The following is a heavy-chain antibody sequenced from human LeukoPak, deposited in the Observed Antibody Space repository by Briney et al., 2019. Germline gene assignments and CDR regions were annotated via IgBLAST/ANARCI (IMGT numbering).Heavy chain of an antibody. Sequence: SETLSLTCTVSGASNIAYYWSWIRQPPGKGVEWIGYTYSGGNANYNPSLKSRVTISIDTSENQFSLRLTSVTAADTAVYFCAHSKRAGSYYINAFAVWGQGTLVTISS. CDR2: TYSGGNA. J-gene: IGHJ3*01. CDR3: AHSKRAGSYYINAFAV. CDR1: GASNIAYY. D-gene: IGHD1-26*01. V-gene: IGHV4-59*01.